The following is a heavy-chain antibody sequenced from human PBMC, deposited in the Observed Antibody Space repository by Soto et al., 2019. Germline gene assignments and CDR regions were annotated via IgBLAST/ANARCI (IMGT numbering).Heavy chain of an antibody. J-gene: IGHJ5*02. D-gene: IGHD6-19*01. Sequence: KSSETLSLTCTVSGGSMRSYYWSWIRQPPGKGLEWIGHIYYSGTTKYNPSLKSRVTIAVDTTKKQLSLKLNSLTAADTAVYYCAREVSGWYFWFDPWGQGTLVTVSS. V-gene: IGHV4-59*01. CDR2: IYYSGTT. CDR1: GGSMRSYY. CDR3: AREVSGWYFWFDP.